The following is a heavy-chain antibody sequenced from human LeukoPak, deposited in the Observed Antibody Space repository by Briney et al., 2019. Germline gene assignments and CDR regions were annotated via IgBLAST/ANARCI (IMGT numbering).Heavy chain of an antibody. CDR3: TRDDFWSGYLGDY. Sequence: GGSLRLSCEASGFTFSTYWMSWVRQAPGKGPECVANIKPDGSDKYYVDSMKGRFTISRDNAKNSLYLQMNSLRAEDTAVYYCTRDDFWSGYLGDYWGQGTLVTVSS. CDR1: GFTFSTYW. V-gene: IGHV3-7*01. CDR2: IKPDGSDK. J-gene: IGHJ4*02. D-gene: IGHD3-3*01.